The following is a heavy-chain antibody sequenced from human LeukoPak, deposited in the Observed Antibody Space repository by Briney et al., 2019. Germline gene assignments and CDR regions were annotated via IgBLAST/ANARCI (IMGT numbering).Heavy chain of an antibody. J-gene: IGHJ4*02. D-gene: IGHD3-10*01. CDR2: IYYSGST. CDR1: GGSISSSSYY. Sequence: PSETLSLTCTVSGGSISSSSYYWGWIRQPPGKGLEWIGSIYYSGSTYYNPSLKSRVTISVDTSKNQFSLKLSSVTAADTAVYYCARRSARLWFGESLYYFDYWGQGTLVTVSS. V-gene: IGHV4-39*01. CDR3: ARRSARLWFGESLYYFDY.